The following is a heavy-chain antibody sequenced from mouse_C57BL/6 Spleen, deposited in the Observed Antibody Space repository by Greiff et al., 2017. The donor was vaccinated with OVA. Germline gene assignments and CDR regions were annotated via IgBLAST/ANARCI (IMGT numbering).Heavy chain of an antibody. V-gene: IGHV1-52*01. CDR1: GYTFTSYW. CDR2: IDPSDSET. CDR3: ARERAYYDYDGAIDY. J-gene: IGHJ4*01. D-gene: IGHD2-4*01. Sequence: QVQLQQPGAELVRPGSSVKLSCKASGYTFTSYWMHWVKQRPIQGLEWIGNIDPSDSETHYNQKFKDKATLTVDKSSSTAYMQLSSLTSEDSAVYYCARERAYYDYDGAIDYWGQGTSVTVSS.